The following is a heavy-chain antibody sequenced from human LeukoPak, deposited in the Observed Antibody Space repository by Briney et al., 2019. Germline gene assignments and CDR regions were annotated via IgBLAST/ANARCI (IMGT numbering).Heavy chain of an antibody. CDR3: ARPDDSESFYRANHY. Sequence: GRSLRLSCAASGFSLNSYPMHWVSQAPGKGLEWEAVISNDGNNKYYPDSVKGRFTISRDNSNNTLSLQMNGLRVEDTAVYYCARPDDSESFYRANHYWGRGTLVTVS. J-gene: IGHJ4*03. CDR1: GFSLNSYP. V-gene: IGHV3-30*04. D-gene: IGHD3-10*01. CDR2: ISNDGNNK.